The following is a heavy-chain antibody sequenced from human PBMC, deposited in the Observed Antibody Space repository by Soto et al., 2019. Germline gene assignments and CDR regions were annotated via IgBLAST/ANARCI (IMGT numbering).Heavy chain of an antibody. CDR1: GGSISSYY. V-gene: IGHV4-59*12. D-gene: IGHD1-1*01. J-gene: IGHJ5*02. CDR2: IYYSGST. Sequence: SETLSLTCTVSGGSISSYYWSWIRQPPGKGLEWIGYIYYSGSTNYNPSLKSRVTISVDTSKNQFSLKLRSVTAADTAVYYCVRDGTKTLRDWFDPWGQGISVTVSS. CDR3: VRDGTKTLRDWFDP.